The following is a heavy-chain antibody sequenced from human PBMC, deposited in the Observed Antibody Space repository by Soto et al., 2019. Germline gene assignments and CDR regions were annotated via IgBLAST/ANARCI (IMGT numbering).Heavy chain of an antibody. Sequence: GGSLRLSCAASGFTFSNYAMSWVRQAPGKGLEWVSGISGSGITTYYADSVKGRFTISRDNSKNTLYLQMNSLRAEDTAVYYCAKVVGSKPDIVVVPVFDYWGQGTLVTVSS. CDR1: GFTFSNYA. CDR2: ISGSGITT. J-gene: IGHJ4*02. V-gene: IGHV3-23*01. D-gene: IGHD2-2*01. CDR3: AKVVGSKPDIVVVPVFDY.